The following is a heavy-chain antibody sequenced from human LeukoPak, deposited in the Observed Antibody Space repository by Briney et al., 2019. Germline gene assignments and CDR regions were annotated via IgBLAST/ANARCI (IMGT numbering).Heavy chain of an antibody. D-gene: IGHD3-10*01. CDR2: IYYSGST. CDR3: AKYGSGSLYYYYGMDV. V-gene: IGHV4-30-4*01. CDR1: GGSISSGDYY. J-gene: IGHJ6*02. Sequence: SQTLSLTCTVSGGSISSGDYYWSWIRQPPGKGLEWIGYIYYSGSTYYNPSLKSRVTISVDTSKNQFSLKLSSVTAADTAVYYCAKYGSGSLYYYYGMDVWGQGTTVTVSS.